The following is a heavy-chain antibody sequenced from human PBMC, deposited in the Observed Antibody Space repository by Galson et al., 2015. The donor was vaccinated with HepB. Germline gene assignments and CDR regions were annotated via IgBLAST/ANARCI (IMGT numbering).Heavy chain of an antibody. CDR1: GFIFNNYA. CDR3: AKGWVPATLIDS. J-gene: IGHJ4*02. Sequence: SLRLSCAASGFIFNNYAMCWVRQAPGKGLEWVSTISGSGGSTHYADSVKGRFTISRDNSKNTVYLQMNSLRAEDTALYYCAKGWVPATLIDSWGQGTLITGSS. D-gene: IGHD1-26*01. V-gene: IGHV3-23*01. CDR2: ISGSGGST.